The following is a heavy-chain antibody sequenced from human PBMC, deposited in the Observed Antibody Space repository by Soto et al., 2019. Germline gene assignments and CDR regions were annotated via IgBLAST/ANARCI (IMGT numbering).Heavy chain of an antibody. V-gene: IGHV3-30*18. CDR3: AKGEVRGIIPSYFDY. J-gene: IGHJ4*02. CDR2: ISFDGSNK. D-gene: IGHD3-10*01. Sequence: GGSLRLSCAASGFTFTSYGIHWVRQAPGKGLEWVAVISFDGSNKDYADSVKGRFTISRDNSRNTLYLQMNSLRAEDTAVYYCAKGEVRGIIPSYFDYWGLGTLVTVSS. CDR1: GFTFTSYG.